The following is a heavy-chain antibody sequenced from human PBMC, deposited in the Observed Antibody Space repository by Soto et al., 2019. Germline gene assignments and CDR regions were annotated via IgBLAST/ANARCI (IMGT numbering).Heavy chain of an antibody. CDR3: ATYRITIFGVVINDYFDY. J-gene: IGHJ4*02. D-gene: IGHD3-3*01. V-gene: IGHV1-24*01. CDR2: FDPEDGET. Sequence: ASVKVSCKVSGYTLTELSMHWVRQAPGKGLEWMGGFDPEDGETIYAQKFQGRVTMTEDTSTDTAHMELSSLRSEDTAVYYCATYRITIFGVVINDYFDYWGQGTLVTVSS. CDR1: GYTLTELS.